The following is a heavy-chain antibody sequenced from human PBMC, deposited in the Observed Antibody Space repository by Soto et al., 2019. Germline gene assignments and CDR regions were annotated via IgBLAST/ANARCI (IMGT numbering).Heavy chain of an antibody. CDR2: AHHSGRT. V-gene: IGHV4-4*02. D-gene: IGHD1-26*01. CDR3: ARSEATGLDY. CDR1: GGSMSSSNW. Sequence: QVQLQESGPGLVKPSGTLSLTCTVSGGSMSSSNWWNWVRQSPGKGLEWIGEAHHSGRTNYNPSLKSRVTISVDKSKNHCSMKLSSVTAAGTAVYYCARSEATGLDYWGQGTLVTVSS. J-gene: IGHJ4*02.